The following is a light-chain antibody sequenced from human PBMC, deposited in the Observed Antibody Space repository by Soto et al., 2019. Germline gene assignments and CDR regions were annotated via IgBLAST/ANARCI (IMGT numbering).Light chain of an antibody. Sequence: IQMTQSPSSVSASVGDRVTIPCRASQPISSCLAWYHQKPGQPPNLLIYSASTLRSGVPSRFRGSESGTLFTLTITNLQPEDFATYYCQQASSFPLTFGGGTKVEV. CDR1: QPISSC. CDR2: SAS. J-gene: IGKJ4*01. CDR3: QQASSFPLT. V-gene: IGKV1-12*01.